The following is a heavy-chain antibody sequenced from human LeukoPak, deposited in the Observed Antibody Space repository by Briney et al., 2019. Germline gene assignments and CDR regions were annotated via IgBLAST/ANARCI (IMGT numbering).Heavy chain of an antibody. CDR2: INPNIGGT. CDR3: ARENSRSEYSSSSCFDY. CDR1: GYTFTGYY. Sequence: ASVKVSCKASGYTFTGYYMRWVRQAPGQGLEWMGWINPNIGGTNYAQKFRGWVTMTRDTSISTAYMELSRLRSDDTAVYYCARENSRSEYSSSSCFDYWGQGTLVTVSS. J-gene: IGHJ4*02. V-gene: IGHV1-2*04. D-gene: IGHD6-6*01.